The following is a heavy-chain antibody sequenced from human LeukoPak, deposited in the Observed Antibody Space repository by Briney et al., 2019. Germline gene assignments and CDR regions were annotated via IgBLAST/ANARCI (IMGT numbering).Heavy chain of an antibody. CDR1: GYTFTGYY. Sequence: ASVKVSCKASGYTFTGYYMHWVRQAPGQGLEWMGWINPNSGGTNSAQKFQGRVIMTRDTSISTAYMELSRLRSDDTAVYYCARDHLPNYYGSRGVFPWGQGTLVTVSS. CDR3: ARDHLPNYYGSRGVFP. CDR2: INPNSGGT. J-gene: IGHJ5*02. D-gene: IGHD3-10*01. V-gene: IGHV1-2*02.